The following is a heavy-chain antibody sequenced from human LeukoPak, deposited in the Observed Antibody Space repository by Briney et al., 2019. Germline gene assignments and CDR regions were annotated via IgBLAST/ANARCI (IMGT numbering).Heavy chain of an antibody. CDR3: VKDRRGTMVRGYYFDY. Sequence: GGSLRLSCAASGFTFSSYGMHWVRQAPGKGLEWVAVISYDGSNKYYADSVKGRFTISRDNSKNTLYPQMNSLRAEDTAVYYCVKDRRGTMVRGYYFDYWGQGTLVTVSS. J-gene: IGHJ4*02. D-gene: IGHD3-10*01. CDR1: GFTFSSYG. CDR2: ISYDGSNK. V-gene: IGHV3-30*18.